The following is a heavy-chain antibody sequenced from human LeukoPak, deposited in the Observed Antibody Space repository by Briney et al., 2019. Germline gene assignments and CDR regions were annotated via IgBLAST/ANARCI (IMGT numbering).Heavy chain of an antibody. CDR3: AKDQVLWFGELLPNDAFDI. V-gene: IGHV3-23*01. CDR2: ISGSGGST. J-gene: IGHJ3*02. Sequence: GGSLRLSRAASGFTFSSYAMSWVRQAPGKGLEWVSAISGSGGSTYYADSVKGRFTISRDNSKNTLYLQMNSLRAEDTAVYYCAKDQVLWFGELLPNDAFDIWGQGTMVTVSS. CDR1: GFTFSSYA. D-gene: IGHD3-10*01.